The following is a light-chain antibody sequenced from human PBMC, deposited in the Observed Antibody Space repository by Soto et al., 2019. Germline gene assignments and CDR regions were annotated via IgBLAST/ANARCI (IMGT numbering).Light chain of an antibody. V-gene: IGLV2-18*02. J-gene: IGLJ1*01. Sequence: QSALTQPPSVSGSPGQSVTISCTGTNGDVGRYDRVSWFQQPPGTAPKLMIYEVTNRPSGVPDRFSGSISGNTASLTISGLQAEDEADYYCSSYTSSNTYVFGSGTKVTVL. CDR1: NGDVGRYDR. CDR3: SSYTSSNTYV. CDR2: EVT.